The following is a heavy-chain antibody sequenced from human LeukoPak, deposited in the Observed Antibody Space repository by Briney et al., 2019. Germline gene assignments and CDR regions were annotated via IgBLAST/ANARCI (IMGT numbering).Heavy chain of an antibody. CDR1: GYTYANYG. D-gene: IGHD2-2*01. CDR3: ARTVVVRGQALFDY. Sequence: ASVRVSCKTSGYTYANYGITWVRQAPGQGLEWMGWINTNTGNPTYAQGFTGRFVFSLDTSVSTAYLQISSLKAEDTAVYYCARTVVVRGQALFDYWGQGTLVTVSS. J-gene: IGHJ4*02. V-gene: IGHV7-4-1*02. CDR2: INTNTGNP.